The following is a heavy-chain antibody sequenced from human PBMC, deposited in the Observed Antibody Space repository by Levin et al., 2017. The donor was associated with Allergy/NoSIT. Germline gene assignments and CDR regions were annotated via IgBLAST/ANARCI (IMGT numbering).Heavy chain of an antibody. CDR1: GFTVSSNY. CDR3: ARGTGTTLTGLDY. Sequence: GESLKISCAASGFTVSSNYMSWVRQAPGKGLEWVSVLYSGGSTYYADSVKGRFTISRDNSKNTLYLQMNSLRAEDTAVYYCARGTGTTLTGLDYWGQGTLVTVSP. J-gene: IGHJ4*02. D-gene: IGHD1-7*01. V-gene: IGHV3-53*01. CDR2: LYSGGST.